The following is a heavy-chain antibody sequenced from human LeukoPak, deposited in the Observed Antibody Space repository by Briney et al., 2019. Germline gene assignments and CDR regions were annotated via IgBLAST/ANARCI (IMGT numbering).Heavy chain of an antibody. CDR1: EFTFGSYS. CDR3: AKDEYSSGWFRGNYYYHMDV. D-gene: IGHD6-19*01. V-gene: IGHV3-48*01. J-gene: IGHJ6*03. Sequence: GGSLRLSCAASEFTFGSYSMNWVRQAPGKGLEWVSYISSSSVTIYYADSVKGRFTISRDNSKNTLYLQMNSLRAEDTAVYYCAKDEYSSGWFRGNYYYHMDVWGKGTTVTVSS. CDR2: ISSSSVTI.